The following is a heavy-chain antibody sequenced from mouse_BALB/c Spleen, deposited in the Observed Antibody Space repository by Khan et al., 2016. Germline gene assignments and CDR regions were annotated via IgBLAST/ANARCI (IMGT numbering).Heavy chain of an antibody. CDR1: GFSLITYS. V-gene: IGHV2-2*02. J-gene: IGHJ4*01. CDR2: IWGGGST. Sequence: VQLVESGPGLVEPSQSLSITCTVSGFSLITYSIYWVRQSPGKGLEWLGVIWGGGSTDYNAVFMSRLTISKDNSKNQVFFKMNSLQTNDTAIYYCARRYRYALDYWGQGISVTVSS. CDR3: ARRYRYALDY. D-gene: IGHD1-1*01.